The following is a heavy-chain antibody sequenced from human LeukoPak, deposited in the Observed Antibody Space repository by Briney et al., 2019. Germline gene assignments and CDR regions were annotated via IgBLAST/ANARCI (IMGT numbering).Heavy chain of an antibody. Sequence: ASVKVSCKTSGYTFTGYYIHWVRQAPGQGREGMGWMNPNSGVTNYAQKFQDRVTMTRGTSISTAYLDLSRLRSDDTAIHYCASAFGGSGNYYSVIWDFWGQGTLVTVSS. CDR1: GYTFTGYY. CDR2: MNPNSGVT. J-gene: IGHJ4*02. D-gene: IGHD3-10*01. CDR3: ASAFGGSGNYYSVIWDF. V-gene: IGHV1-2*02.